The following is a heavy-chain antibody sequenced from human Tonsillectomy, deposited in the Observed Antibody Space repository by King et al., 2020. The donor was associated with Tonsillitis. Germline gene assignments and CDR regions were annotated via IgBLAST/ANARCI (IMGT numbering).Heavy chain of an antibody. CDR1: GGSISSSSYY. Sequence: QLQESGPGLVKPSETLSLTCTVSGGSISSSSYYWGWIRQPPGKGLEWIGSIYYIGSTYYNPSLKSRVTISVDTSKNQFSLKLSPVTAADTAVYYCARPFVTYDYGGPRPTYFDYWGQGTLVTVSS. CDR2: IYYIGST. V-gene: IGHV4-39*01. D-gene: IGHD4-17*01. J-gene: IGHJ4*02. CDR3: ARPFVTYDYGGPRPTYFDY.